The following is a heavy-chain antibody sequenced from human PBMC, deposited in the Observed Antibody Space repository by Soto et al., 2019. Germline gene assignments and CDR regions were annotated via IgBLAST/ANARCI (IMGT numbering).Heavy chain of an antibody. J-gene: IGHJ6*02. Sequence: GGSLRLSCAASGFTFGSYDMHWVRQAPGKGLEWMGVISFDGIKKYYADSVKGRFTISRDSSKNKLYLQMYSLRPEDTAVYYCAKPIVAAGYYGMDVWGHGTTVTVSS. CDR2: ISFDGIKK. CDR1: GFTFGSYD. CDR3: AKPIVAAGYYGMDV. D-gene: IGHD6-13*01. V-gene: IGHV3-30*18.